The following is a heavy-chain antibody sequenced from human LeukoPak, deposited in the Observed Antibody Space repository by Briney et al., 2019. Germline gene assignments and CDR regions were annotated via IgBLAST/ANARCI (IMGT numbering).Heavy chain of an antibody. Sequence: GGSLRLSCEGSGFSFSSYWMTWVRLSPGKGPEWVANIKQDESERYTVDSVKGRFTIYRDNAKNSLYLQMNSLRDEDMAVYYCAKWTEVEYSSSVGAFDIWGQGTMVTVSS. J-gene: IGHJ3*02. CDR3: AKWTEVEYSSSVGAFDI. D-gene: IGHD6-6*01. CDR2: IKQDESER. V-gene: IGHV3-7*03. CDR1: GFSFSSYW.